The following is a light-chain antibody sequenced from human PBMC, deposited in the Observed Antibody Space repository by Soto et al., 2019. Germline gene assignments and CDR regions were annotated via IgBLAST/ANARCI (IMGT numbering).Light chain of an antibody. J-gene: IGLJ1*01. Sequence: QSVLTQPPSASGTPGQRVTISCSESSSNIGSNTVNWYQQLPGTAPKLLIYSNNQRPSGVPDRFSGSKSGTSASLAISGLQSEDESDYYCATWDDTLNGYVFGTGTKVPV. CDR2: SNN. CDR1: SSNIGSNT. CDR3: ATWDDTLNGYV. V-gene: IGLV1-44*01.